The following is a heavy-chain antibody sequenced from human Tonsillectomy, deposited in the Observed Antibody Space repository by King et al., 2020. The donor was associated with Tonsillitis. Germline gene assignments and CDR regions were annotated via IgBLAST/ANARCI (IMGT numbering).Heavy chain of an antibody. J-gene: IGHJ4*02. CDR3: ARDGVGVAAWGY. CDR2: IIPILGIA. Sequence: VQLVQSGAEVKKPGSSVKVSCKASGGSFSSYGISWVRQAPGQGLEWMGKIIPILGIAQYAQKFQGRVTISADKSTNTAYMEMSSLRSEDTALYYCARDGVGVAAWGYWGQGTLVTVSS. V-gene: IGHV1-69*04. D-gene: IGHD3-10*01. CDR1: GGSFSSYG.